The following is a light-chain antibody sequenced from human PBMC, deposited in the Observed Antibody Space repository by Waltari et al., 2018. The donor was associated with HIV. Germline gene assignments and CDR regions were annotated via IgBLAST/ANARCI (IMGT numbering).Light chain of an antibody. CDR3: AVLDDTLGGGV. J-gene: IGLJ2*01. CDR2: RDN. Sequence: QSVLTQPPSASGTPGQKVTISCSGGTANIGDNSVFWFQQFPGTAPKLLIYRDNLRHSGVPARFSGSKSGTSASLTISGLRSDDEAHYFCAVLDDTLGGGVFGGGTKLTVL. CDR1: TANIGDNS. V-gene: IGLV1-47*01.